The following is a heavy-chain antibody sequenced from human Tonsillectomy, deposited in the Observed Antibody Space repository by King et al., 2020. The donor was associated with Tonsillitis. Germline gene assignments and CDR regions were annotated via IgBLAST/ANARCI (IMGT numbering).Heavy chain of an antibody. Sequence: QLVQSGGGLVQPGGSLRLSCAASGFTFSSYAMSWVRQAPGKGLEWVAGINGSGGATAYTDSVKGRVTISRDNSKNTLYLEMSTLTAEEAAIYYCAKGCADTCYWLDPWGQGTLVTVSS. CDR1: GFTFSSYA. CDR2: INGSGGAT. J-gene: IGHJ5*02. CDR3: AKGCADTCYWLDP. V-gene: IGHV3-23*04. D-gene: IGHD2-8*01.